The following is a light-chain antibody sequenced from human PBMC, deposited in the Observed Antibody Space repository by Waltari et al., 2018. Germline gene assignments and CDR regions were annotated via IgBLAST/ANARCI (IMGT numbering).Light chain of an antibody. Sequence: IVLPQSPGTLSLSPGERATLSCKASKSVSRSLAWYQQNPGQAAKLPIHGASTRANVIPDRFTGSESGKDFGHTISSLAPEDCAIYFCQHYVRLPATFSQGTKVELK. J-gene: IGKJ1*01. CDR1: KSVSRS. CDR2: GAS. V-gene: IGKV3-20*01. CDR3: QHYVRLPAT.